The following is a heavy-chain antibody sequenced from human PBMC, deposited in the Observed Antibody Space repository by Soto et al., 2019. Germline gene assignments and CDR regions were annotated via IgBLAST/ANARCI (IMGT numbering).Heavy chain of an antibody. Sequence: GGSLRLSCADSGFTASINYMSWVRQAPGKGLEWVSLFYAGGSTYYADSVKGRFTISRDTSKNTLYLQMNSLRVDDTAVYYCARGYESSSRSVAYWGQGSPVTVS. CDR2: FYAGGST. J-gene: IGHJ4*02. CDR1: GFTASINY. V-gene: IGHV3-53*01. CDR3: ARGYESSSRSVAY. D-gene: IGHD6-13*01.